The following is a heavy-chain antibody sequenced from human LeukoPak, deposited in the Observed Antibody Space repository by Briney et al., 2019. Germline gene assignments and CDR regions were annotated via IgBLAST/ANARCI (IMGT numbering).Heavy chain of an antibody. Sequence: GGSLRLSCVASGFTFSDYYMSWIRQAPGKGLEWVSSISSISSTIYYADSVKGRFTISRDNAKNSLYLRMNSLRAEDTALYYCAKDRRPTVSGGYFDLWGRGTLVIVSS. CDR3: AKDRRPTVSGGYFDL. D-gene: IGHD3-10*01. J-gene: IGHJ2*01. CDR1: GFTFSDYY. CDR2: ISSISSTI. V-gene: IGHV3-11*01.